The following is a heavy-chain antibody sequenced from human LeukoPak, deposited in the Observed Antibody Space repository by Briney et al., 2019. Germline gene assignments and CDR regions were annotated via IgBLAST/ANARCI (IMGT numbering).Heavy chain of an antibody. CDR2: INPNSGGT. V-gene: IGHV1-2*02. CDR3: ARGIKYKQWLVMADFDY. D-gene: IGHD6-19*01. J-gene: IGHJ4*02. Sequence: ASVKASCKASGYTFTGYYMHWVRQAPGQGLEWMGWINPNSGGTNYAQKFQGRVTMTRDTSISTAYMELSRLRSDDTAVYYCARGIKYKQWLVMADFDYWGQGTLVTVSS. CDR1: GYTFTGYY.